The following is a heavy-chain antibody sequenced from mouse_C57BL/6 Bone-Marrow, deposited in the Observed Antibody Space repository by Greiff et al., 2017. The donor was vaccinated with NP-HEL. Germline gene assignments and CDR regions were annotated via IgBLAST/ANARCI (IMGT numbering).Heavy chain of an antibody. CDR1: GFTFTDYY. V-gene: IGHV7-3*01. D-gene: IGHD2-4*01. CDR3: ARSIYYDYADDPFYGMDY. J-gene: IGHJ4*01. CDR2: IRNKANGYTI. Sequence: DVTLVESGGGLVQPGGSLSLSCAASGFTFTDYYMSWVRQPPGKALEWVGFIRNKANGYTIEYSASVKGRFTISSDTSHSILYLQMNALRPEDSATYYCARSIYYDYADDPFYGMDYWGQGTAVTVSA.